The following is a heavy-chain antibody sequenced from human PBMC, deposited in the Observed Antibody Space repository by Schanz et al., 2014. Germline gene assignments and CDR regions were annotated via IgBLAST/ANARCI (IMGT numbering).Heavy chain of an antibody. CDR1: GYTPKNYG. V-gene: IGHV1-18*01. D-gene: IGHD3-10*01. CDR3: ARHRFGVFYYGLDV. CDR2: ISDYNGKT. J-gene: IGHJ6*02. Sequence: QAQLMQSGPELKRPGASVKVSCTASGYTPKNYGISWVRQAPGLGLEWMGWISDYNGKTNYAQKFQDRVIMSTDRSSSTAYLELRSLTSDDSAIYYCARHRFGVFYYGLDVWGQGTTILVSS.